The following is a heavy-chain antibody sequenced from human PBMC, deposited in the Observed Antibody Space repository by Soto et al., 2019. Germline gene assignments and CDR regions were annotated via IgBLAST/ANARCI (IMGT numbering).Heavy chain of an antibody. Sequence: ASVKLSCKASGYTFTAYGVHWVRQAPGQRLEWMGWINAGDGNTQYSQKLQGRVTFTRDTSATTAYMELSSLRSEDTAVYYCACSRHGVEATLGSYCGQGSLV. D-gene: IGHD1-26*01. CDR1: GYTFTAYG. CDR3: ACSRHGVEATLGSY. V-gene: IGHV1-3*01. J-gene: IGHJ4*02. CDR2: INAGDGNT.